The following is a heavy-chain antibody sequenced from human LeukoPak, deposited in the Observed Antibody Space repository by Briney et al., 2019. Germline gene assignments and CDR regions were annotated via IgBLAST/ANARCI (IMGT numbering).Heavy chain of an antibody. CDR3: AREHDIVATTPGWFDP. CDR2: INPNSGGT. V-gene: IGHV1-2*02. D-gene: IGHD5-12*01. CDR1: GYTFTGYY. Sequence: GASVKVSCKASGYTFTGYYMHWVRQAPGQGLEWMGWINPNSGGTNYPQKFQGRVAMTRDTSISTAYMELSRLRSDDTAVYYCAREHDIVATTPGWFDPWGQGTLVTVSS. J-gene: IGHJ5*02.